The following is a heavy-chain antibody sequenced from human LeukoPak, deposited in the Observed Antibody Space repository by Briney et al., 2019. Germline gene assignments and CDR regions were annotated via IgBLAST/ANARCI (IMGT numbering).Heavy chain of an antibody. CDR2: IRYDGTNK. J-gene: IGHJ5*02. CDR3: AKDPPVGATRPFRFDP. CDR1: GFSFSSYG. V-gene: IGHV3-30*02. D-gene: IGHD1-26*01. Sequence: GGSLRLSCEASGFSFSSYGLHWVRQAPGMGLEWVAFIRYDGTNKYYADSVKGRFTISRDNSKNTLSLQMNNLRVDDTAVYYCAKDPPVGATRPFRFDPWGQGTLVTVSS.